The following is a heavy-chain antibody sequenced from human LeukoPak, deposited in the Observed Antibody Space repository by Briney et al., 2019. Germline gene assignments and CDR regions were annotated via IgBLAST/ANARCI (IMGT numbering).Heavy chain of an antibody. V-gene: IGHV4-4*09. CDR2: IYTSGST. D-gene: IGHD1-26*01. Sequence: PSETLSLTCTVSGGSITSYSWSWIRQPPGKGLEWIGYIYTSGSTNYNPSLKSRVTISVDTSKNQFSVQLRSVTAADTAVYYCARQGESGSYYGHYMDVWGKGTTVTVSS. CDR1: GGSITSYS. J-gene: IGHJ6*03. CDR3: ARQGESGSYYGHYMDV.